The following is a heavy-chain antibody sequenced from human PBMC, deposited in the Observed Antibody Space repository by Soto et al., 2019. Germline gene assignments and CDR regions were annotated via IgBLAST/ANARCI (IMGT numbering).Heavy chain of an antibody. CDR2: ISSNGGST. CDR3: VKDRYVDY. CDR1: GFTFSNYA. J-gene: IGHJ4*02. V-gene: IGHV3-64D*06. Sequence: EVQLVESGGGLVQPGGSLRLSCSVLGFTFSNYAMHWVRQAPGKGLQYVSSISSNGGSTYYADSVQGRFTISRDNSKNTLYLQMSSLRLEDTAVYYCVKDRYVDYWGQGTLVTVSS.